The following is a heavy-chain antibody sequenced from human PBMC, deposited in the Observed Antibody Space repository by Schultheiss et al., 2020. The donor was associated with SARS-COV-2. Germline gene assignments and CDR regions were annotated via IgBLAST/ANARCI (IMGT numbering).Heavy chain of an antibody. D-gene: IGHD3-9*01. CDR1: GGTFSSYA. CDR3: ARAPYYDILTGLYYYGMDV. J-gene: IGHJ6*02. CDR2: IIPIFGTA. Sequence: SVKVSCKASGGTFSSYAISWVRQAPGQGLEWMGGIIPIFGTANYAQKFQGRVTITADESTSTAYMELSSLRSEDTAVYYCARAPYYDILTGLYYYGMDVWGQGTTVTVSS. V-gene: IGHV1-69*13.